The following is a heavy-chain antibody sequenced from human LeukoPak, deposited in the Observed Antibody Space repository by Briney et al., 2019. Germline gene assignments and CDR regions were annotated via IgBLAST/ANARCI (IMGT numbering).Heavy chain of an antibody. V-gene: IGHV4-34*01. CDR2: VNHSGAS. Sequence: SETLSLTCAVSGGSLSGFFWSWIRQPPGKGLEWIGEVNHSGASNYKPSLKSRVTISVDTSRTQLSLLLTSVTAADTALYYCSRGGRNKYTSRDFAYWGQGILVTVSS. CDR1: GGSLSGFF. CDR3: SRGGRNKYTSRDFAY. J-gene: IGHJ4*02. D-gene: IGHD3-3*01.